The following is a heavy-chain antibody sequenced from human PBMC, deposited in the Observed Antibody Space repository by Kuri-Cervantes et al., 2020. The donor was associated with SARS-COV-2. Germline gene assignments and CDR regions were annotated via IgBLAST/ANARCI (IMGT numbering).Heavy chain of an antibody. CDR3: ARDMGGGYSYGSEDY. J-gene: IGHJ4*02. CDR2: INHSGST. D-gene: IGHD5-18*01. CDR1: GGSFSGYY. V-gene: IGHV4-34*01. Sequence: SQTLSLTCAVYGGSFSGYYWSWIRQPPGKGLEWIGEINHSGSTNYNPSLKSRVTISVDTSKNQFPLKLSSVTAADTAVYYCARDMGGGYSYGSEDYWGQGTLVTVSS.